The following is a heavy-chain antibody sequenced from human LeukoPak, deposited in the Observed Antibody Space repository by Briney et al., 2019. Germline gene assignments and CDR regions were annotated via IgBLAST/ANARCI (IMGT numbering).Heavy chain of an antibody. CDR2: IKSKSDSGTT. D-gene: IGHD5-12*01. Sequence: GGSLRLSCAASGFTLSNAWMSWVRQAPGKGLEWVGRIKSKSDSGTTDYAAPVKGRFTISRDDSKNTLYLQMNSLKTEDTAVYYCTTVGVATNTYYYYYYMDVWGKGTTVTISS. V-gene: IGHV3-15*01. CDR1: GFTLSNAW. CDR3: TTVGVATNTYYYYYYMDV. J-gene: IGHJ6*03.